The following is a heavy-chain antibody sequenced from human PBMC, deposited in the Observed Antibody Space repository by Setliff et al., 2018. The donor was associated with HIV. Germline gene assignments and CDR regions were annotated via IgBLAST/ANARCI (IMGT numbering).Heavy chain of an antibody. J-gene: IGHJ4*02. Sequence: LSLTCAVYGGSFSGHYWSWIRQPPGKGLEWIGEINHSGSTNCNPSLKSRVTMSVDTSTNQFSLKLNSVTAADTAVYYCARDFVYGYDFWGQGTLVTVSS. CDR1: GGSFSGHY. D-gene: IGHD5-18*01. V-gene: IGHV4-34*01. CDR3: ARDFVYGYDF. CDR2: INHSGST.